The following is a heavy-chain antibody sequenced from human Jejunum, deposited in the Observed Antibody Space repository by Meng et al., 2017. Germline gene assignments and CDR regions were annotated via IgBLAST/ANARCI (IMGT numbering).Heavy chain of an antibody. V-gene: IGHV4-34*01. Sequence: EQLQPWGAGPPKPSGTLALTCAGNGGSFGTYYWTWFRQSPEKGLEWIGEINRSGSTSSNPSLKSRVAISMDTSKNQFFLRLDSVTAADTAVYYCARGRSIDFRLAKYDYWGQGTLVTVSS. CDR2: INRSGST. D-gene: IGHD3-3*01. CDR3: ARGRSIDFRLAKYDY. CDR1: GGSFGTYY. J-gene: IGHJ4*02.